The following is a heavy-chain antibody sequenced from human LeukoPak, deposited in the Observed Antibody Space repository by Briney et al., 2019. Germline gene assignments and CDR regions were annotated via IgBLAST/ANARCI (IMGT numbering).Heavy chain of an antibody. CDR1: GGSFSGYY. CDR3: ARGTPYSYGPRRKYYFDY. Sequence: PSETLSLTCAVYGGSFSGYYWSWIRQPPGKGLEWIGEINHSGSTNYNPSLKSRVTISVDTSKNQFSLKLSSVTAADTAVYYCARGTPYSYGPRRKYYFDYWGQGTLVTVSS. V-gene: IGHV4-34*01. D-gene: IGHD5-18*01. J-gene: IGHJ4*02. CDR2: INHSGST.